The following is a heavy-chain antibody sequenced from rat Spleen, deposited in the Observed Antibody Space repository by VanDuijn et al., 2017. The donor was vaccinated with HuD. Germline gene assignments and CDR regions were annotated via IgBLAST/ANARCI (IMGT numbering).Heavy chain of an antibody. V-gene: IGHV5-20*01. CDR2: ISYDGSST. J-gene: IGHJ3*01. CDR3: TTGAY. Sequence: VQLKESGPGLVQPSQTLSLTCTVSGFSLTSNDVSWVRQPPGKGLEWVASISYDGSSTYYRDSVKGRFTVSRDNAKNTLYLQMDSLRSEDTATYYCTTGAYWGQGTLVTVSS. CDR1: GFSLTSND.